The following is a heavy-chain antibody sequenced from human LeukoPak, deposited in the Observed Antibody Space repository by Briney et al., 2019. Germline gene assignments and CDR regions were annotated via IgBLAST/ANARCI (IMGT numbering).Heavy chain of an antibody. V-gene: IGHV3-23*01. CDR2: ISGRGANT. CDR3: AKSGRVFDTSGYYWFPN. D-gene: IGHD3-22*01. J-gene: IGHJ4*02. CDR1: GFTFSSYA. Sequence: PGGSLRLSCATSGFTFSSYAMSWVRQAPGKGLEWVSQISGRGANTHYADSVKGRFTISRDYSKNTLNLQMNSLRAEDTAVYYCAKSGRVFDTSGYYWFPNWGQGILVTVSS.